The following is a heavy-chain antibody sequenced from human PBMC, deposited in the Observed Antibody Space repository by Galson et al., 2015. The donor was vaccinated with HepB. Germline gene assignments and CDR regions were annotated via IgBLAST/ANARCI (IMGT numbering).Heavy chain of an antibody. J-gene: IGHJ4*02. V-gene: IGHV3-30*02. CDR3: AKDFSAAAGIDY. CDR1: GFTFSSYG. CDR2: TRYDGSNK. D-gene: IGHD6-13*01. Sequence: SLRLSCAASGFTFSSYGMHWVRQAPGKGLEWVAFTRYDGSNKYYADSVKGRFTISRDNSKNTLYLQMNSLRAEDTAVYYCAKDFSAAAGIDYWGQGTLVTVSS.